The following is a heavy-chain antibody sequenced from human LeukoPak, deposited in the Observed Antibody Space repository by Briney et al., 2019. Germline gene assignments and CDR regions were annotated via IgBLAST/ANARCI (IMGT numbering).Heavy chain of an antibody. CDR3: ATGDRGVIDCLVP. D-gene: IGHD3-10*01. Sequence: LSLTFTVSGGSISSHYWSWIRQPPGKGLEWVSYISSSGSTIYYADSVKGRFTISRDNAKISLYLQMTSLRAEDTAVYYCATGDRGVIDCLVPGGPGTLATV. J-gene: IGHJ5*02. CDR2: ISSSGSTI. CDR1: GGSISSHY. V-gene: IGHV3-11*01.